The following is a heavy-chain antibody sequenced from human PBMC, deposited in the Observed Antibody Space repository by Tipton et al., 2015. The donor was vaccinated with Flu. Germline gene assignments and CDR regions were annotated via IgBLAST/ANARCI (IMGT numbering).Heavy chain of an antibody. CDR3: AREKLPSTYYDTSGYVDY. CDR1: GDSIRNDYF. V-gene: IGHV4-38-2*02. Sequence: TLSLTCAVSGDSIRNDYFWGWIRQPPGKGLEWIATIHRSGSTKYNPSLKSRVTISVDTSKNQFYLEMRSVTAADMAVYYCAREKLPSTYYDTSGYVDYWGQGTLVTVSS. CDR2: IHRSGST. J-gene: IGHJ4*02. D-gene: IGHD3-22*01.